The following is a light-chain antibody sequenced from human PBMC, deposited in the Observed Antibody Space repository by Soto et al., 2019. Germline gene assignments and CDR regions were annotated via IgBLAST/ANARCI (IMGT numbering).Light chain of an antibody. J-gene: IGLJ3*02. CDR1: SSDVAGYNH. CDR3: SSYTTSSTVV. CDR2: EVT. V-gene: IGLV2-14*01. Sequence: QSVLTQPASVSGSPGQSITISCTGTSSDVAGYNHVSWYQHHPGKAPKLMIYEVTKRPSGVSNRFSGSKSGDTASLTISTLQAEDEAEYYCSSYTTSSTVVFGGGTKLTVL.